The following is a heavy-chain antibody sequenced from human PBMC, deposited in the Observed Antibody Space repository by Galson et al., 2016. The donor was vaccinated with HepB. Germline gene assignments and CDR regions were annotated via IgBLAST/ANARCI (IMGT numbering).Heavy chain of an antibody. D-gene: IGHD3-16*01. CDR1: GFSFSNSG. Sequence: SLRLSCAASGFSFSNSGMSWVRQAPGRGLEWVCGITRIVDATHYADFVKGRFTISRDNSKNTLYLYMNNLTAGDTAIYYCGKHGGFDYWGQGALVTVSS. CDR2: ITRIVDAT. CDR3: GKHGGFDY. J-gene: IGHJ4*02. V-gene: IGHV3-23*01.